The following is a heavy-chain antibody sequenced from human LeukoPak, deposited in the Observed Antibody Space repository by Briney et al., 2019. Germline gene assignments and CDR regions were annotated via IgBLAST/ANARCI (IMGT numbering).Heavy chain of an antibody. CDR2: ISSSGSSM. J-gene: IGHJ5*02. V-gene: IGHV3-48*03. Sequence: GGSLRLSCAASGFTFSSYEMNWVRQAPGKGLEGISYISSSGSSMSYADSVKGRFTISRDNAKNSMYLQMTSLRAGDAAVYYCARGYYSDTTGYNPLHHWGQGTMVTVSS. CDR1: GFTFSSYE. CDR3: ARGYYSDTTGYNPLHH. D-gene: IGHD3-22*01.